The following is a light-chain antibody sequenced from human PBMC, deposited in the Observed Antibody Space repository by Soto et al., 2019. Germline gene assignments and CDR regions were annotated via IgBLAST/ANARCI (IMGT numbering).Light chain of an antibody. CDR2: VGTGGIVG. J-gene: IGLJ2*01. CDR3: GADHGSGNNFVLV. V-gene: IGLV9-49*01. CDR1: SGYSNYK. Sequence: QSVLTQPPSASASLGASVTLTCTLSSGYSNYKVDWYQQRPGKGPRFVMRVGTGGIVGSKGDGIPDRFSVLGSGLNRYLTIKNIQEEDESDYHCGADHGSGNNFVLVFGGRTQLTVL.